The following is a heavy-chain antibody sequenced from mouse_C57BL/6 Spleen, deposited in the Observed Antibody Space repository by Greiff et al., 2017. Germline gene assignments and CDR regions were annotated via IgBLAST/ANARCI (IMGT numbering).Heavy chain of an antibody. Sequence: VQLQQSGPELVKPGDSVKISCKASGYSFTGYFMNWVMQSHGTSLEWIGRINPYNGDTFYNQKFKGKATFTVDKSSSNAHMELRSLTAEDSAVXYCARGGRGYFDYWGQGTTLTVSS. CDR1: GYSFTGYF. CDR2: INPYNGDT. V-gene: IGHV1-20*01. D-gene: IGHD1-1*01. CDR3: ARGGRGYFDY. J-gene: IGHJ2*01.